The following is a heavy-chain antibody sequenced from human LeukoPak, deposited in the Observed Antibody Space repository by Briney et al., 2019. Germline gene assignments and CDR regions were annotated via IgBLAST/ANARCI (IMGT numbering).Heavy chain of an antibody. J-gene: IGHJ4*02. CDR2: MNPNNGNT. D-gene: IGHD3-10*01. CDR3: ARDGDSGTYLPY. Sequence: ASVKVSCRASGYSFTGYDINWVRQAPGQGLEWMGRMNPNNGNTASTQKFQGGLTMTRDTSITTAYMELSSLTSEDTAVYFCARDGDSGTYLPYWGQGTLVTVSS. CDR1: GYSFTGYD. V-gene: IGHV1-8*01.